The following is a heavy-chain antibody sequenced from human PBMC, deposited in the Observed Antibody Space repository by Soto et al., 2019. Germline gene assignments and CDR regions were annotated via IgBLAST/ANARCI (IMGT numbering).Heavy chain of an antibody. CDR1: GFPCSSTD. Sequence: LIPSCTASGFPCSSTDMTWVRQAPGTGLEWVSTIDGSGGTTYYADSVKGRFTISRDNSIHTVFLQMNGLRADGTAPYFCAKYSGWFNTWGQRGRGSVSS. J-gene: IGHJ5*02. CDR2: IDGSGGTT. V-gene: IGHV3-23*01. CDR3: AKYSGWFNT. D-gene: IGHD2-15*01.